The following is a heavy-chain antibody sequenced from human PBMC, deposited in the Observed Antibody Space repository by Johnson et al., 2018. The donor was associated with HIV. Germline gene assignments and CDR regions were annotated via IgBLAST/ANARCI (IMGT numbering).Heavy chain of an antibody. J-gene: IGHJ3*02. CDR1: GFTFSSYT. CDR3: ARNGLIPAAKGVAFDI. Sequence: QVQLVESGGGVVQPGRSLRLYCAASGFTFSSYTMHWVRQAPGKGLEWVAVISYDGSEKYYADSVKARFTISRDDARNTLYLQMNSLRIEDTAVYYCARNGLIPAAKGVAFDIWGHGTTVTVSS. D-gene: IGHD2-2*01. V-gene: IGHV3-30*04. CDR2: ISYDGSEK.